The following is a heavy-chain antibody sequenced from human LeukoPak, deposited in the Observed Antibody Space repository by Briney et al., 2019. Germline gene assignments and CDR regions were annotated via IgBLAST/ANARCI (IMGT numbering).Heavy chain of an antibody. D-gene: IGHD6-19*01. Sequence: SETPSLTCAVYGGSFSGYYWSWIRQPPGKGLEWIGEINHSGSTNYNPSLKSRVTISVDTSKNQFSLKLSSVTAADTAVYYCARSSKQWLDQRPSDYWGQGTLVTVSS. J-gene: IGHJ4*02. CDR3: ARSSKQWLDQRPSDY. CDR1: GGSFSGYY. CDR2: INHSGST. V-gene: IGHV4-34*01.